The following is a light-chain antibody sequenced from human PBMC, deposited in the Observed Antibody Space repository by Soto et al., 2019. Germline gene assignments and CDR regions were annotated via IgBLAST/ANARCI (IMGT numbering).Light chain of an antibody. J-gene: IGKJ4*01. CDR3: QQANSFPLT. CDR1: QGITNW. V-gene: IGKV1-12*01. CDR2: AAS. Sequence: DIQMTRSPSSVSASVGDRVTITCRASQGITNWLAWYQQKPGKAPKLLIYAASGLPSGVPSRFSGSGSGTDSTLTISSLQPEDFATYYCQQANSFPLTFGGGTKVDIK.